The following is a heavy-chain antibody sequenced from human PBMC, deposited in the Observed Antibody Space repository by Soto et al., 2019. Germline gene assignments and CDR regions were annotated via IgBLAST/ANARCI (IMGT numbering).Heavy chain of an antibody. CDR3: ARGRYGDY. V-gene: IGHV1-18*01. D-gene: IGHD1-1*01. Sequence: QVHLVQSGAEVKKPGASVKVSCKGSGYDFTTYGITWVRQAPGQGLERMAWISAHNGNTDYAQKLQGRVTVTRDTSTSTAYMELRSRRSDDTAMYYCARGRYGDYWGQGALVTASS. CDR2: ISAHNGNT. CDR1: GYDFTTYG. J-gene: IGHJ4*02.